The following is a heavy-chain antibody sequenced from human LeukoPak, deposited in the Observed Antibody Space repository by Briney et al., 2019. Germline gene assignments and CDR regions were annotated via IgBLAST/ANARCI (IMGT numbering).Heavy chain of an antibody. J-gene: IGHJ5*02. CDR3: ARSGSRRGYSGYDGGWFDP. CDR1: GYTFTSYD. Sequence: ASVKVSCKASGYTFTSYDINWVRQATGQGLEWMGWMNPNSGNTGYAQKFQGRVTMTRNTSISTAYMELSSLRSEDTAVYYCARSGSRRGYSGYDGGWFDPWGQVTLVTVSS. V-gene: IGHV1-8*01. D-gene: IGHD5-12*01. CDR2: MNPNSGNT.